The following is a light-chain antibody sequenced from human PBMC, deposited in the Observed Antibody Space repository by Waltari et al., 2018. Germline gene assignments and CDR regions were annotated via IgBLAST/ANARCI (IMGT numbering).Light chain of an antibody. Sequence: SYELTQPLSVSVALGQTARITCGGNNIGSKNVHWYQQKPGQAPVLVIHRDTNRPPGIPERFAGSNSVNTATLTISRAQAGDEADYSCHVWDSSTGVFGGGTKLTVL. V-gene: IGLV3-9*01. CDR1: NIGSKN. J-gene: IGLJ3*02. CDR3: HVWDSSTGV. CDR2: RDT.